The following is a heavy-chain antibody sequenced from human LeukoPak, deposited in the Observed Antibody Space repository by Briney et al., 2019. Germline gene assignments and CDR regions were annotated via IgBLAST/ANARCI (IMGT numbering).Heavy chain of an antibody. J-gene: IGHJ6*02. V-gene: IGHV3-11*01. CDR1: GFTLSDYY. CDR3: ARGTAMVTYYYGMDV. Sequence: PGGSLRLSCAASGFTLSDYYMSWIRQAPGKGLEWVSYISSSGSTIYYADSVKGRFTISRDNAKNSLYLQMNSLRAEDTAVYYCARGTAMVTYYYGMDVWGQGTTVTVSS. CDR2: ISSSGSTI. D-gene: IGHD5-18*01.